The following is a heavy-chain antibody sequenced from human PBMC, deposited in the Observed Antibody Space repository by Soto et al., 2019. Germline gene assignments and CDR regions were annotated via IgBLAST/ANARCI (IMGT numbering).Heavy chain of an antibody. D-gene: IGHD3-3*01. CDR3: AKEYHPQPDYDFWSGIIPYYYYYGMDV. CDR2: ISYDGSNK. V-gene: IGHV3-30*18. J-gene: IGHJ6*02. CDR1: GFTFSSYG. Sequence: GGSLRLSCAASGFTFSSYGMHWVRQAPGKGLEWVAVISYDGSNKYYADSVKGRFTISRDNSKNTLYLQMNSLRAEDTAVYYCAKEYHPQPDYDFWSGIIPYYYYYGMDVWGQGTTVTVSS.